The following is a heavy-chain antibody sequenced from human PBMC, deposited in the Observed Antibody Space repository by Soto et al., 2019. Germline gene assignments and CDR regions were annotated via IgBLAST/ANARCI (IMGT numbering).Heavy chain of an antibody. Sequence: LRLSCADSGFRFSSYSMSWVRQTPGKGLEWVAAITATGDRTYYADSVTGRFTISRDNSKKTHYLQMTSLRAGDTAMYYCATMNGYFEYWGQGTPVTVSS. CDR2: ITATGDRT. J-gene: IGHJ4*02. D-gene: IGHD3-22*01. CDR1: GFRFSSYS. V-gene: IGHV3-23*01. CDR3: ATMNGYFEY.